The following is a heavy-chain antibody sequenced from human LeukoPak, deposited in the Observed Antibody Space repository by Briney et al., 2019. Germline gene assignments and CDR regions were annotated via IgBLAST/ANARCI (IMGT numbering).Heavy chain of an antibody. Sequence: SETLSLTRTVSGGSISGYYWSWIRQPPGKGLAWIGYIYYSGSTNYNPSLKSRITISVDTSKNQFSLKLSSVTAADTAVYYCARHSSTWPDAFDIWGQGTMVTVSS. CDR1: GGSISGYY. CDR3: ARHSSTWPDAFDI. J-gene: IGHJ3*02. V-gene: IGHV4-59*08. CDR2: IYYSGST. D-gene: IGHD6-13*01.